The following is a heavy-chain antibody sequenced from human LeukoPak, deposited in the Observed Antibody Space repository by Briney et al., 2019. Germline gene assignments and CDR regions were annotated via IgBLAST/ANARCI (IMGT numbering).Heavy chain of an antibody. CDR3: ARSGGSGFQLDS. Sequence: PSETLSLTCTVPGGSIGSYYWSWVRQPAGKGLEWIGRSYTTGRTIYNPSLKSRVTMSLDTSKNQLSLNLSSVTAADTAVYYCARSGGSGFQLDSWGQGTLVTVSS. D-gene: IGHD1-26*01. CDR2: SYTTGRT. J-gene: IGHJ4*02. CDR1: GGSIGSYY. V-gene: IGHV4-4*07.